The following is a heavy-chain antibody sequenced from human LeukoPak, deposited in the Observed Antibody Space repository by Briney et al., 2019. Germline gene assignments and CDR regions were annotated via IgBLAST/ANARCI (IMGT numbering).Heavy chain of an antibody. CDR3: AKDRCSNGIGCYYYYMDV. Sequence: AGGSLRLSCAASGFTFSSYWMSWVRQAPGKGLEWVSSISSRSTYIYHADSVKGRFTISRDNAKNSLFLQMNSLRAEDTAVYYCAKDRCSNGIGCYYYYMDVWGKGTTVTISS. D-gene: IGHD2-8*01. V-gene: IGHV3-21*01. CDR1: GFTFSSYW. J-gene: IGHJ6*03. CDR2: ISSRSTYI.